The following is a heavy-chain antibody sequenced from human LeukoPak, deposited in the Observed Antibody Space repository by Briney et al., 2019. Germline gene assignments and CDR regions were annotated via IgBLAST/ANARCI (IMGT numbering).Heavy chain of an antibody. CDR1: GGSISSYY. Sequence: SETLSVTCTVSGGSISSYYWSWIRQPPGKGLEWIGYVYYSGSTNYNPSLKSRVTISVDTSKNQFSLRLSSVTAADTAVYYCARERRDGYKVYFDYWGQGTLVTVSS. V-gene: IGHV4-59*01. CDR3: ARERRDGYKVYFDY. J-gene: IGHJ4*02. D-gene: IGHD5-24*01. CDR2: VYYSGST.